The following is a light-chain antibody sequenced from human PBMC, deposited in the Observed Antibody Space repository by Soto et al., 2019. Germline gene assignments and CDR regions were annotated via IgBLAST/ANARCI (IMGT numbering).Light chain of an antibody. Sequence: EIVWTQSPATLSLSPGERATLSCRASQSVSNYLAWYQQKPGQAPRLLIYDASNRATGIPARFSGGGSGTDFTLTISSLEPEDFAVYYCHQRSNWPPWTFGQGTKVDIK. CDR2: DAS. V-gene: IGKV3-11*01. CDR1: QSVSNY. CDR3: HQRSNWPPWT. J-gene: IGKJ1*01.